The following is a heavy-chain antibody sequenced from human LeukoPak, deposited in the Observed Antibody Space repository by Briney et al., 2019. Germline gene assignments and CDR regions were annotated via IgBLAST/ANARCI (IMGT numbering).Heavy chain of an antibody. V-gene: IGHV1-18*01. CDR1: GYTFTNYG. D-gene: IGHD1-20*01. J-gene: IGHJ5*02. CDR2: ISTYNGNT. CDR3: ARGDSVTGGFDP. Sequence: ASVKVSCKASGYTFTNYGVNWVRQAPGQGLEWMGWISTYNGNTNYAQKLQGRVTMTTDTSTSTAYMELRSLRSDDTAVYYCARGDSVTGGFDPWGQGTLVTVSS.